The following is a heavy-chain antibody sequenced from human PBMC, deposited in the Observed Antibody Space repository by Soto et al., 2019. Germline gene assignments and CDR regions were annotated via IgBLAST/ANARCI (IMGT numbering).Heavy chain of an antibody. CDR3: ARESEDLTSNFDY. CDR1: GFTFSSYE. CDR2: ISSSGSTI. V-gene: IGHV3-48*03. J-gene: IGHJ4*02. Sequence: GGSLRLSCAASGFTFSSYEMNWVRQAPGKGLEWVSYISSSGSTIYYADSVKGRFTISRDNAKNSLYLEMNSLRAEDTAVYYCARESEDLTSNFDYWGQGTLVTVSS.